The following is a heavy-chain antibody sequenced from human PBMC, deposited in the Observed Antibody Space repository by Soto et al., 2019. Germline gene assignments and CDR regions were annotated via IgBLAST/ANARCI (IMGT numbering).Heavy chain of an antibody. Sequence: GGSLRLSCAASGFTFSSYGMHWVRQAPGKGLEWVAVIWYDGSNKYYADSVKGRFTISRDNSKNTLYLQMNSLRAEDTAVYYCARDGIVVVPAAIYYYYYGMDVWGQGTTVTVSS. CDR2: IWYDGSNK. CDR1: GFTFSSYG. V-gene: IGHV3-33*01. CDR3: ARDGIVVVPAAIYYYYYGMDV. J-gene: IGHJ6*02. D-gene: IGHD2-2*01.